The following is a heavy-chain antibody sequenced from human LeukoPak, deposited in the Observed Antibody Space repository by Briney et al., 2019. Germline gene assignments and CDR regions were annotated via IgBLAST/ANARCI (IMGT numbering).Heavy chain of an antibody. CDR3: AKGSLWSGTNWFDP. CDR1: GFTFSSYS. Sequence: KTGGSLRLSCAASGFTFSSYSMNWVRQAPGKGLEWVSSISSSSSYIYYADSVKGRFTISRDNAKNSLYLQMNSLRAEDTAVYYCAKGSLWSGTNWFDPWGQGTLVTVSS. V-gene: IGHV3-21*01. CDR2: ISSSSSYI. J-gene: IGHJ5*02. D-gene: IGHD3-3*01.